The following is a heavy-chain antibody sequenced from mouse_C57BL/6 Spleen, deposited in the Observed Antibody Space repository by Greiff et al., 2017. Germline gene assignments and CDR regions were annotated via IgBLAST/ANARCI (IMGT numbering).Heavy chain of an antibody. J-gene: IGHJ4*01. V-gene: IGHV1-20*01. CDR2: INPYNGDT. Sequence: DVHLVESGPELVQPGDSVKISCKASGYSFTGYFMNWVMQSHGKSLEWIGRINPYNGDTFYNQKFKGKATLTVDKSSSTAHMELRSLTSEDSAVYYCARGGNYAMDYWGQGTSVTVSS. CDR1: GYSFTGYF. CDR3: ARGGNYAMDY.